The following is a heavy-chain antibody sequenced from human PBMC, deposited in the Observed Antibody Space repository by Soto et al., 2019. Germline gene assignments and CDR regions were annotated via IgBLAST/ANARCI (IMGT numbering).Heavy chain of an antibody. D-gene: IGHD3-3*01. V-gene: IGHV1-46*01. CDR2: INPSGGST. CDR1: GYTFISYY. CDR3: ARGRFDYHYGMDV. Sequence: ASVKVSCKASGYTFISYYMYWVRQAPGQGLEWMGIINPSGGSTTYAQKFQGRVTMTRDTSTSTVYMELSNVRCEDTAVYYCARGRFDYHYGMDVRGQGTTVTVSS. J-gene: IGHJ6*02.